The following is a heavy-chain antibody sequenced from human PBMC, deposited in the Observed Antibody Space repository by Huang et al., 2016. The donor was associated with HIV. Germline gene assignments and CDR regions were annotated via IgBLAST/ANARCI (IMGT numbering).Heavy chain of an antibody. CDR1: GFTFSSYS. J-gene: IGHJ4*02. CDR3: ASEIAAASIDY. CDR2: ISSRSSYI. Sequence: EVQLVESGGGLVKPGGSLRLSCAASGFTFSSYSMNWVRQAQGKGLEGVSSISSRSSYIYYADSVKGRFTISRDNAKNSLYLQMNSLRAEDTAVYYCASEIAAASIDYWGQGTLVTVSS. V-gene: IGHV3-21*01. D-gene: IGHD6-13*01.